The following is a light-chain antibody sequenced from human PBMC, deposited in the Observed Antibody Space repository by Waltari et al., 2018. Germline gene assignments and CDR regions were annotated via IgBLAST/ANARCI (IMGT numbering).Light chain of an antibody. Sequence: DIVMTQSPDTLAVSLGERATMNCKSSQSILYSSSNKNNLTWFQHKPGQPPKRLIYWASTRKPGVPDRFSGSGSGTDFTLTISSLQTEDVAVYYCQQYYTTPRTFGQGTKVEIK. CDR3: QQYYTTPRT. CDR1: QSILYSSSNKNN. CDR2: WAS. J-gene: IGKJ1*01. V-gene: IGKV4-1*01.